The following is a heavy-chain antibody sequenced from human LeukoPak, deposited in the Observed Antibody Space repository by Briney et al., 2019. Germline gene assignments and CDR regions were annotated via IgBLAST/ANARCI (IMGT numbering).Heavy chain of an antibody. V-gene: IGHV3-53*01. CDR2: IYSGGST. J-gene: IGHJ3*02. CDR3: ARVPGIAAANDAFDI. CDR1: GFTVSSNY. Sequence: GGSLRLSCAASGFTVSSNYMSWVRQAPGKGLEWGSVIYSGGSTYYTDSVKGRFTISRDNSNNTLYLQMNSLRAEDTAVYYCARVPGIAAANDAFDIWGQGTMVTVSS. D-gene: IGHD6-13*01.